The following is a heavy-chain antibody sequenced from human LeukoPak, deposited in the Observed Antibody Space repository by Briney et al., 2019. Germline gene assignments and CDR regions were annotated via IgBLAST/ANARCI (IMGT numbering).Heavy chain of an antibody. CDR3: ARSEYYYGSGIFKGFDY. CDR2: IYYSGST. Sequence: SETLSLTCTVSGGSISSSSYYWGWIRQPPGKGLEWIGSIYYSGSTYYNPSLKSRVTISVDTSKNQFSLKLSSVTAADTAVYYCARSEYYYGSGIFKGFDYWGQGTLVTVSS. V-gene: IGHV4-39*01. D-gene: IGHD3-10*01. J-gene: IGHJ4*02. CDR1: GGSISSSSYY.